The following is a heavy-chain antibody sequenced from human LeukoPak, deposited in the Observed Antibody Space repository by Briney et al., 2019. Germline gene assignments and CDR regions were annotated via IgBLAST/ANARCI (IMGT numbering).Heavy chain of an antibody. CDR3: ARGPTLYCSGGSCYGY. Sequence: SETLSLTCTVSGGSISSGGYFWSWIRQHPGKGLEWIGYIYYSGSTYYNPSLKSRVTISVDTSKNQFSLKLNSVTAADTAVYYCARGPTLYCSGGSCYGYWGQGTLVTVSS. CDR1: GGSISSGGYF. D-gene: IGHD2-15*01. J-gene: IGHJ4*02. CDR2: IYYSGST. V-gene: IGHV4-31*03.